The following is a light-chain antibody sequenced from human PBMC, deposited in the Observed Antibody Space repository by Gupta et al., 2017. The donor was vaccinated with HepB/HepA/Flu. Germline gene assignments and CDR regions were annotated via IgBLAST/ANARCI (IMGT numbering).Light chain of an antibody. V-gene: IGKV3-11*01. CDR1: QSVRSY. CDR2: DAS. Sequence: EIVLTQSPATLSLSPGERATLSCRASQSVRSYLAWYQQKPGQAPRLLIYDASNRDTGTPARFSGSGYGTDFTLTISIREPEDFAVYYCQHHSNWPPLTFGHGTKVD. CDR3: QHHSNWPPLT. J-gene: IGKJ3*01.